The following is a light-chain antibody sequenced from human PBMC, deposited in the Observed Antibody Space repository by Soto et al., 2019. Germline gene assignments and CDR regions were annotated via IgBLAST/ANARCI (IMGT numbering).Light chain of an antibody. CDR1: SGHSSNA. CDR3: QTWGTDIVI. Sequence: QPVLTQSPSTSASLGASVELTCSLSSGHSSNAIAWHQQQPEKGPRYLMKLNNDGSHTKGDGIPDRFSGSSSGAERYLTISSFESEDEADYYCQTWGTDIVIFGGGTKLTVL. V-gene: IGLV4-69*01. CDR2: LNNDGSH. J-gene: IGLJ2*01.